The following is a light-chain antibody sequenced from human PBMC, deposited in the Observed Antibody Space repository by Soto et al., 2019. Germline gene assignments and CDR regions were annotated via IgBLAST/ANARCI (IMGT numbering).Light chain of an antibody. J-gene: IGKJ1*01. V-gene: IGKV3-15*01. Sequence: EMVMTQSPATLSVSPGERATLSCRASQSVDNYLAWYQQRPGQVPRLLIYGASTRATGIPARFSGSGSGTEFTLTISSLQSEDVAFYYCQQYKDFPRAFGQGTKVYIK. CDR2: GAS. CDR3: QQYKDFPRA. CDR1: QSVDNY.